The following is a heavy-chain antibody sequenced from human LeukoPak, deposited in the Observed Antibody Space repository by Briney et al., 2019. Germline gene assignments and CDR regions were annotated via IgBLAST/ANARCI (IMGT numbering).Heavy chain of an antibody. Sequence: GGSLRLSCAASGFTFSNYGMHWVRQAPGKGLQWVAFIRSNGNNKYYADSVKGRFTISRDNSKNTLYLQMNSLRVEDTAVYYCAKTEFDSSGLYFDYWGQGTLVTVSS. CDR1: GFTFSNYG. D-gene: IGHD3-22*01. J-gene: IGHJ4*02. CDR3: AKTEFDSSGLYFDY. V-gene: IGHV3-30*02. CDR2: IRSNGNNK.